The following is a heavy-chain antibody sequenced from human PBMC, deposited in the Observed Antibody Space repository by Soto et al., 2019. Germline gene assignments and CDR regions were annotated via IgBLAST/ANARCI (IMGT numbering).Heavy chain of an antibody. Sequence: GGSLRLSCAASGFTFSSYAMTWVRQAPGKGLEWVSAISASGGSTYYADSLKGRFTISRDNTQTTLYLQMNSLRGEDAAVYYCAKGKVTAFLDWFDPWGQGTLVTVSS. CDR2: ISASGGST. CDR3: AKGKVTAFLDWFDP. J-gene: IGHJ5*02. V-gene: IGHV3-23*01. D-gene: IGHD2-21*02. CDR1: GFTFSSYA.